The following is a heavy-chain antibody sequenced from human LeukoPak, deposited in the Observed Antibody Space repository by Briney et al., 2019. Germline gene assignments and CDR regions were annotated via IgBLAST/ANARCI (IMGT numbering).Heavy chain of an antibody. V-gene: IGHV4-59*08. J-gene: IGHJ5*02. CDR3: ASVSDTAMVMFS. CDR1: GGSISSYY. CDR2: IYYSGST. D-gene: IGHD5-18*01. Sequence: SETLSLTCTVSGGSISSYYWSWIRQPPGKGLEWIGYIYYSGSTNYNPSLKSRVTISVDTSKNQFSLKLSSVTAADTAVYYCASVSDTAMVMFSWGKGPLVTASS.